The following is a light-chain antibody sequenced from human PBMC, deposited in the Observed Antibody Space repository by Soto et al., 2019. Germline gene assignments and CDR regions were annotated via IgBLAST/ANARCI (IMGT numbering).Light chain of an antibody. CDR1: SSDVGGYNY. J-gene: IGLJ2*01. V-gene: IGLV2-14*01. Sequence: QSVLTQPASVSGSPGQSITISCTGTSSDVGGYNYVSWYQQHPGKAPKLMIYEVSNRPSGVSNRFSGSKSGNTASLTSSGLQAEDEADYCCNSYTSSTVVFGGGTKLTVL. CDR2: EVS. CDR3: NSYTSSTVV.